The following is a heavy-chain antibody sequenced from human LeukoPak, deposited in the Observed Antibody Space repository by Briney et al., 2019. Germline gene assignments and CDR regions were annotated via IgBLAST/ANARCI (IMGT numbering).Heavy chain of an antibody. V-gene: IGHV1-69*04. D-gene: IGHD3-10*01. CDR3: ASWPGAWYGEDY. CDR1: GGTFSSYA. Sequence: EASVTVSCKASGGTFSSYAISWVRQAPGQGLEWMGRIIPILGIANYAQKFQGRVTITADKSTSTAYMELSSLRSEDTAVYYCASWPGAWYGEDYWGQGTRVTVSS. J-gene: IGHJ4*02. CDR2: IIPILGIA.